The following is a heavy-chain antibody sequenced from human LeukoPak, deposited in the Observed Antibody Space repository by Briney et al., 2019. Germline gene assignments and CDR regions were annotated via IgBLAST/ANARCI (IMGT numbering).Heavy chain of an antibody. D-gene: IGHD6-13*01. Sequence: SETLSLTCTVSGGSISSYYWSWIRQPVGKGLEWIGRIYTSGSTNYNPSLKSRVTISVDTSKNQFSLKLSSVTAADTAVYYCARQISSSWFPDYWGQGTLVTVSS. J-gene: IGHJ4*02. CDR3: ARQISSSWFPDY. CDR1: GGSISSYY. CDR2: IYTSGST. V-gene: IGHV4-4*07.